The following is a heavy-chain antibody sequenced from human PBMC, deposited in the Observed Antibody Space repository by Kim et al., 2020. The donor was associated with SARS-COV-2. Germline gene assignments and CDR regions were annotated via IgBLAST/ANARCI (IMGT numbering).Heavy chain of an antibody. V-gene: IGHV3-11*04. J-gene: IGHJ4*02. CDR3: ARTMVRGVIIRLRYFDY. D-gene: IGHD3-10*01. Sequence: MGRFTISRDNAKNSLYLQMNSLRAEDTAVYYCARTMVRGVIIRLRYFDYWGQGTLVTVSS.